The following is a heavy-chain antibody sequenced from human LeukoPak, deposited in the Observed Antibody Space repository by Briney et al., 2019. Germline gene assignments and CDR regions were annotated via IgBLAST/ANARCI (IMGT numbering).Heavy chain of an antibody. Sequence: GGSLRLSCAASGFTIDDYAMHWVRQAPGKGLEWVSRISWNSSSIGYADSVKGRFTISRDNAKNSLYLQMNSLRAEDTALYYCARAEGAAAGRYYYYGMDVWGQGTTVTVSS. CDR3: ARAEGAAAGRYYYYGMDV. V-gene: IGHV3-9*01. D-gene: IGHD6-13*01. J-gene: IGHJ6*02. CDR1: GFTIDDYA. CDR2: ISWNSSSI.